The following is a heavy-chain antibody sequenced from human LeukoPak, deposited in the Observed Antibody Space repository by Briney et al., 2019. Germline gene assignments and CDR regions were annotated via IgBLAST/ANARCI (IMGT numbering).Heavy chain of an antibody. CDR3: ARDGVLESSSWYTGGDY. CDR1: GFTFSSYA. CDR2: ISYDGSNK. D-gene: IGHD6-13*01. V-gene: IGHV3-30-3*01. J-gene: IGHJ4*02. Sequence: GGSLRLSCAASGFTFSSYAMHWVRQAPGKGLEWAAVISYDGSNKYYADSVKGRFTISRDNSKNTLYLQMNSLRAEDTAVYYCARDGVLESSSWYTGGDYWGQGTLVTVSS.